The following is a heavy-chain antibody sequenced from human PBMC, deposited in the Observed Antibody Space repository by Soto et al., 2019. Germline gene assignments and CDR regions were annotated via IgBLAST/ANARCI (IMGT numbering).Heavy chain of an antibody. CDR3: ARGTAMVSLPDY. J-gene: IGHJ4*02. CDR1: GGSISSGGYS. D-gene: IGHD5-18*01. CDR2: IYHSGST. Sequence: SETLSLTCAASGGSISSGGYSWSWIRQPPGKGLEWIGYIYHSGSTYYNPSLKSRVTISVDRSKNQFSLKLSSVTAADTAVYYCARGTAMVSLPDYWGQGTLVTVSS. V-gene: IGHV4-30-2*01.